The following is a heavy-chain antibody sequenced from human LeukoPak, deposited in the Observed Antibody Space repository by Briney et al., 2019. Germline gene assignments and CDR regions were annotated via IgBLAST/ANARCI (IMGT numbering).Heavy chain of an antibody. Sequence: GGSLRLSCAASGFTFSGSWMTWVRQAPGKGLEWVAHIKEDGSDKYYADSVKGRFTISRDNSKNTLYLQMNSLRAEDTAVYYCARSTTVTQRGAFDIWGQGTMVTVSS. CDR1: GFTFSGSW. CDR2: IKEDGSDK. J-gene: IGHJ3*02. V-gene: IGHV3-7*02. CDR3: ARSTTVTQRGAFDI. D-gene: IGHD4-17*01.